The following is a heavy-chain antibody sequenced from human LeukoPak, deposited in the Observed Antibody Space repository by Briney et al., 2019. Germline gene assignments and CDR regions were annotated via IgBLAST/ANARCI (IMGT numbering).Heavy chain of an antibody. CDR2: ISSSSSYI. CDR3: ARDDQLLFDY. CDR1: GFTFSSYS. J-gene: IGHJ4*02. Sequence: GGSLRLSCAASGFTFSSYSMNWVRQAPGKGLEWVSSISSSSSYIYYADSVKGRFTISRDNAKNSLYLQMNSLRAEDTAGYYCARDDQLLFDYWGQGTLVTVSS. D-gene: IGHD2-2*01. V-gene: IGHV3-21*01.